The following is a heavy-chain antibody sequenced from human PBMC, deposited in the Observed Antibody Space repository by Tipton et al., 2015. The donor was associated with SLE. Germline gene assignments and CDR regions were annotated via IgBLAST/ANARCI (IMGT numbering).Heavy chain of an antibody. Sequence: LRLSCTVSGGSISSGGYYWSWIRQHPGKGLEWIGYIYCSGSTYYNPSLKSRVTISVDTSKNQFSLKLSSVTAADTAVYYCARDVGGGSYHWGQGTLVTVSS. CDR2: IYCSGST. CDR3: ARDVGGGSYH. CDR1: GGSISSGGYY. J-gene: IGHJ5*02. D-gene: IGHD1-26*01. V-gene: IGHV4-31*03.